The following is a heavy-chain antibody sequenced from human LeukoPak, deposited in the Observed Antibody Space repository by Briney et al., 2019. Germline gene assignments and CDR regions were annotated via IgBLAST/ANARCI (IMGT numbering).Heavy chain of an antibody. J-gene: IGHJ3*02. Sequence: SVKVSCKASGGTFSSYAISWVRQAPGQGLEWMGGIIPIFGTANYAQKFQGRVTITADESTSTAYMELSSLRSEDTAVYYCARAKYDCSSTSCSQVDAFDIWGQGTMVTVSS. CDR3: ARAKYDCSSTSCSQVDAFDI. CDR2: IIPIFGTA. V-gene: IGHV1-69*13. CDR1: GGTFSSYA. D-gene: IGHD2-2*01.